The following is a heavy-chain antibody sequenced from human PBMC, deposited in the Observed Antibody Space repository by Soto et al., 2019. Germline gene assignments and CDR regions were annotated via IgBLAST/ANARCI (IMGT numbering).Heavy chain of an antibody. J-gene: IGHJ6*02. CDR1: GFTFGDYA. V-gene: IGHV3-49*03. Sequence: GGSLRLSCTASGFTFGDYAMSWFRQAPGKGLEWVGFIRSKAYGGTTEYAASVKGRFTISRDDSKSIAYLQMNSLKTEDTAVYYCTGLAAAGIYYYYYGMAVWGQGTTVIVSS. D-gene: IGHD6-13*01. CDR2: IRSKAYGGTT. CDR3: TGLAAAGIYYYYYGMAV.